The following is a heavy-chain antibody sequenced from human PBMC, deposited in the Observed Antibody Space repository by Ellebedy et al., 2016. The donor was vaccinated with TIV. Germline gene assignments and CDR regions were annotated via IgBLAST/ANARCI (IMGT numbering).Heavy chain of an antibody. Sequence: MPSETLSLTCTVSGGSISSYYWSWIRQPAGKGLEWIGRIYTSGSTNYNPSLQSRVPMSVDTSKNQFSLKLSSVTAADTAVYYCAGGYSSGWTDYWGQGTLVTVSS. D-gene: IGHD6-19*01. CDR1: GGSISSYY. J-gene: IGHJ4*02. CDR2: IYTSGST. CDR3: AGGYSSGWTDY. V-gene: IGHV4-4*07.